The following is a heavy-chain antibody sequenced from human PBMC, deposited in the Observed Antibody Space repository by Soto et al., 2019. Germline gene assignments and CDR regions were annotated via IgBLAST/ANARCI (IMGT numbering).Heavy chain of an antibody. J-gene: IGHJ4*02. CDR2: VSGDGANA. Sequence: GGSLRLSCAASGFTFDSYALSWVRQAPGKGLEWVSAVSGDGANAYYTDSVKGRFTISRDNSKNTLYLQMNSLRVEDTAVYYCAKEMAFGRPYDFWGQGTLVTVSS. CDR1: GFTFDSYA. CDR3: AKEMAFGRPYDF. D-gene: IGHD2-8*01. V-gene: IGHV3-23*01.